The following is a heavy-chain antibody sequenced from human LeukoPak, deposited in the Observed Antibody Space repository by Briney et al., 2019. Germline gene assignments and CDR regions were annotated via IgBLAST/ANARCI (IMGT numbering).Heavy chain of an antibody. Sequence: PSETLSLTCTVSGGSISGYYWSWIRQPPGKGLEWIAFIYYSGTTNYNPSLKSRVTISLDTSKNQFSLKLISVTAADTAGYYCARGGWGSFDYWGQGTLVTVSS. D-gene: IGHD1-26*01. V-gene: IGHV4-59*01. J-gene: IGHJ4*02. CDR3: ARGGWGSFDY. CDR1: GGSISGYY. CDR2: IYYSGTT.